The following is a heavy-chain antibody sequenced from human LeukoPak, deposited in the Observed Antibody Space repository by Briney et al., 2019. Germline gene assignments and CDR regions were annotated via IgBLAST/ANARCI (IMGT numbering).Heavy chain of an antibody. V-gene: IGHV1-46*01. J-gene: IGHJ6*02. D-gene: IGHD3-10*01. Sequence: YTFXXXYMHWVRQAPGQGLEWMGIINPSGGSTSYAQKFQGRVTMARDTSTSTVYMELSSLRSEDTAVYYCAREWRSPWFGELSRSPSYYYGMDVWGQGTTVTVSS. CDR1: YTFXXXY. CDR2: INPSGGST. CDR3: AREWRSPWFGELSRSPSYYYGMDV.